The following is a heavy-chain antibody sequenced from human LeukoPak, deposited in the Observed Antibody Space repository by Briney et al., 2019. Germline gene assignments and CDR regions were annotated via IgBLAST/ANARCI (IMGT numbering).Heavy chain of an antibody. D-gene: IGHD4-17*01. Sequence: GGSLRLSCAASGFTFSTSWMSWVRQAPGKGLEWVANIKGDGSEKQYVDSVMGRFTVSRDNAKNSLYLQMNILRDDDTAVYYCAKYSGAYAIEYWGQGTLVTVSS. CDR1: GFTFSTSW. V-gene: IGHV3-7*02. CDR3: AKYSGAYAIEY. J-gene: IGHJ4*02. CDR2: IKGDGSEK.